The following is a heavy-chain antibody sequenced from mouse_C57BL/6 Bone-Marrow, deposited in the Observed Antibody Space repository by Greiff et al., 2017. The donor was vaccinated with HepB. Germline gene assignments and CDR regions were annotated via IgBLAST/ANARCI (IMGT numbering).Heavy chain of an antibody. V-gene: IGHV1-64*01. D-gene: IGHD2-1*01. J-gene: IGHJ3*01. Sequence: QVQLQQSGAELVKPGASVKLSCKASGYTFTSYWMHWVKQRPGQGLEWIGMIHPNSGSTNYNEKFKSKATLTVDKSSSTAYMQLSSLTSEDSAVYYCARSPYCNYVLAWFAYWGQGTLVTVSA. CDR2: IHPNSGST. CDR1: GYTFTSYW. CDR3: ARSPYCNYVLAWFAY.